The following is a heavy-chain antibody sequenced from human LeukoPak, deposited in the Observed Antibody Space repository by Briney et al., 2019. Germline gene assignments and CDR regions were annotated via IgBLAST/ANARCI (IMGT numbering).Heavy chain of an antibody. CDR2: ITNSGGTI. CDR3: AKRGVVIRVILVGFHREAYYFDS. V-gene: IGHV3-48*03. D-gene: IGHD2-21*01. J-gene: IGHJ4*02. CDR1: GFTFSSYE. Sequence: GGSLRLSCAASGFTFSSYEMNWVRQAPGKGLEWVSYITNSGGTIYYADSVKGRFTISRDNAKNSLYLQMNSLRAEDTAVYFCAKRGVVIRVILVGFHREAYYFDSWGQGALVTVSS.